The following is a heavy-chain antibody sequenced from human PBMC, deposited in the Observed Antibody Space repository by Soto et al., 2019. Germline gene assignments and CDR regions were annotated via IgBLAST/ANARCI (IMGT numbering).Heavy chain of an antibody. CDR3: ARDSSRGTTTLGYFYYHGMDL. D-gene: IGHD1-1*01. V-gene: IGHV3-30*03. CDR2: ISYNGGVK. CDR1: GFTFSDHD. J-gene: IGHJ6*02. Sequence: QVQLVESGGGVAPCGRSLRLSCAASGFTFSDHDIHWVRQAPGKGLEWLAVISYNGGVKYYADSVKGRFTLSRDNIKNTLFLQMNSLRPEDTAIYYCARDSSRGTTTLGYFYYHGMDLWGQGTAVTVSS.